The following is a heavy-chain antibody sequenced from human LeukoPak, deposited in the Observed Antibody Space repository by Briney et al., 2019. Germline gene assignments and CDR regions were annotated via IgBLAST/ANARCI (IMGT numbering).Heavy chain of an antibody. D-gene: IGHD2-2*01. V-gene: IGHV3-11*04. CDR2: ISSSGNTI. Sequence: GGSLRLSCAASGFTFSDYYMTWIRQAPGKGLECVSYISSSGNTIYYVDSVKGRFTISRDNAKNSLYLQMNSLRAEDTAVYYCASRPLSCSSIICRYFDNWGQGTLVTVSS. CDR1: GFTFSDYY. CDR3: ASRPLSCSSIICRYFDN. J-gene: IGHJ4*02.